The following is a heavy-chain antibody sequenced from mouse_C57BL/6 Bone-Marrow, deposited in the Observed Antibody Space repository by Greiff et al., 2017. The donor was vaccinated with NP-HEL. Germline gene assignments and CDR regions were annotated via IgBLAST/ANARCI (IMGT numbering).Heavy chain of an antibody. V-gene: IGHV5-9-1*02. CDR1: GFTFSSYA. D-gene: IGHD1-1*01. J-gene: IGHJ1*03. CDR2: ISSGGDYI. CDR3: TRDSDYYGSSPSYWYFDV. Sequence: EVKLVESGEGLVKPGGSLKLSCAASGFTFSSYAMSWVRQTPEKRLEWVAYISSGGDYIYYADTVKGRFTISRDNARNTLYLQMSSLKSEDTAMYYCTRDSDYYGSSPSYWYFDVWGTGTTVTVSS.